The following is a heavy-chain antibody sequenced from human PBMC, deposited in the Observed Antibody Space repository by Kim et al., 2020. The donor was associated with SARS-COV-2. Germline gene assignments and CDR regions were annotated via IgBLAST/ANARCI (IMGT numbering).Heavy chain of an antibody. CDR3: TTTDYYDSSGYSAGFDY. CDR1: GFTFSNAW. J-gene: IGHJ4*02. CDR2: IKSKTDGGTT. Sequence: GGSLRLSCAASGFTFSNAWMSWVRQAPGKGLEWVGRIKSKTDGGTTDYAAPVKGRFTISRDDSKNTLYLQMNSLKTEDTAVYYCTTTDYYDSSGYSAGFDYWGQGTLVTVSS. V-gene: IGHV3-15*01. D-gene: IGHD3-22*01.